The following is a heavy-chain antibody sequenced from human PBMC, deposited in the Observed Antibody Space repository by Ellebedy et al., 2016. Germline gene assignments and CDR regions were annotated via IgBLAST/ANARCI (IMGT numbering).Heavy chain of an antibody. CDR1: GFTFSSYD. V-gene: IGHV3-30*03. D-gene: IGHD2-15*01. CDR2: VSYDGTNK. J-gene: IGHJ4*02. Sequence: GGSLRLSXAGSGFTFSSYDMHWVRQAPGKGLEWVAVVSYDGTNKYYAESVKGRFTISRDNSKNTLDLQMNTLRPEDTAVYYCATGLGYAFDYWGQGTLVTVSS. CDR3: ATGLGYAFDY.